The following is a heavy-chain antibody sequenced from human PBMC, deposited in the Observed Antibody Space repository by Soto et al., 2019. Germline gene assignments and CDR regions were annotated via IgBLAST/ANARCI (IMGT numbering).Heavy chain of an antibody. V-gene: IGHV3-23*01. CDR1: GFTFSSYA. CDR3: ARRGPGTYFDY. Sequence: EVQLLDSGGGLVQPGGSLRLSCAASGFTFSSYAMNWVRQAPGKGLEWVSVISGSGDSTYYADSVKGRFTISRDNSKNTLYLQMNSLSTEDTAVYYWARRGPGTYFDYWGQGTLVTVSS. D-gene: IGHD6-13*01. CDR2: ISGSGDST. J-gene: IGHJ4*02.